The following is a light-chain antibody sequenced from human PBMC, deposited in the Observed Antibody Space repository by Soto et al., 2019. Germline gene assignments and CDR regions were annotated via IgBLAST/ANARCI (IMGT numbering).Light chain of an antibody. CDR1: SSNIGAGYE. CDR3: QSYGSSLSGYV. J-gene: IGLJ1*01. Sequence: QSVLTQPPSVSVAPGQRVTISCSGSSSNIGAGYEAHWYQPVPGTAPKLLIYENNNRPSGVPDRFSGPKSGTSASLAITGLQAEDEAEYYCQSYGSSLSGYVFGTGTKLTVL. V-gene: IGLV1-40*01. CDR2: ENN.